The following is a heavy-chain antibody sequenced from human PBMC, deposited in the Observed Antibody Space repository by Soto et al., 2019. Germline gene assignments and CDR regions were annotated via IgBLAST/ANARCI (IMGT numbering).Heavy chain of an antibody. V-gene: IGHV2-5*01. CDR1: GFSLSTSGVG. Sequence: QGTLKESGPTLVKPTRTLTLTCSFSGFSLSTSGVGVGWIRQSPGKALEWLALIYWSGDEHYRPSLKSRLSIVKDTSKNHVVLIMTDMDPVDTATYYCARGLATLPVFAFDIWGQGTMVTVSS. D-gene: IGHD6-6*01. CDR3: ARGLATLPVFAFDI. J-gene: IGHJ3*02. CDR2: IYWSGDE.